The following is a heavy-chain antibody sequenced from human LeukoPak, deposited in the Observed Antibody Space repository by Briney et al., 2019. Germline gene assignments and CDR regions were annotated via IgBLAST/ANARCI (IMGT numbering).Heavy chain of an antibody. D-gene: IGHD6-13*01. CDR3: ARATVSSWYNYYYYYMDV. CDR2: IYYSGST. Sequence: SETLSLTCTVSGGSISSSSYYWGWIRQPPGKGLEWIGSIYYSGSTYYNPSLKSRVTISVDTSKNQFSLKLSSVTAADTAVYYCARATVSSWYNYYYYYMDVWGKGTTVTISS. J-gene: IGHJ6*03. CDR1: GGSISSSSYY. V-gene: IGHV4-39*01.